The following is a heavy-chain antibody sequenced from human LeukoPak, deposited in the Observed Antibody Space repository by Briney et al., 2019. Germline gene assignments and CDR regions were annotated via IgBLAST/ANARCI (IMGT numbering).Heavy chain of an antibody. CDR1: GFTFSSYA. J-gene: IGHJ4*02. CDR2: ISGSGGST. Sequence: PGGSLRLSCAASGFTFSSYAMSWVRQAPGKGLEWVSAISGSGGSTYYADSVKGRFTISRDNSKNTLYLQMNSPRAEDTAVYYCAKGRNQLWSYFDYWGQGTLVTVSS. CDR3: AKGRNQLWSYFDY. D-gene: IGHD3-10*01. V-gene: IGHV3-23*01.